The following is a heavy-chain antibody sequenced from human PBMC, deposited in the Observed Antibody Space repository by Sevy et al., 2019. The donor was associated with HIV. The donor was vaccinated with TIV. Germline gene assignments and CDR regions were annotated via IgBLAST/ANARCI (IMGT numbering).Heavy chain of an antibody. Sequence: ASVKVSCKASGYTFTGYYMHWVRQAPGQGLEWMGWINPDSGGPKYAPKFQGRVTLTRDTSISTAYMELSRLKSDDTAVYYCVRDDRDGYFDYWGQGTLVTVSS. J-gene: IGHJ4*02. CDR1: GYTFTGYY. V-gene: IGHV1-2*02. CDR2: INPDSGGP. CDR3: VRDDRDGYFDY.